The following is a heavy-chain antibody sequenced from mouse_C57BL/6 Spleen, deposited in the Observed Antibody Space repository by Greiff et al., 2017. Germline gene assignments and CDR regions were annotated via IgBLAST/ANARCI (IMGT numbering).Heavy chain of an antibody. CDR2: SSNKANADTT. CDR3: AREALYYYAMDY. Sequence: DVMLVESGGGLVQSGRSLRLSCATSGFTFSDFYMEWVRQAPGKGLEWIAASSNKANADTTEYSASVKGRFIVSRDTSQSILYLQMNALRAEDTAIYYCAREALYYYAMDYWGQGTSVTVSS. CDR1: GFTFSDFY. D-gene: IGHD6-5*01. J-gene: IGHJ4*01. V-gene: IGHV7-1*01.